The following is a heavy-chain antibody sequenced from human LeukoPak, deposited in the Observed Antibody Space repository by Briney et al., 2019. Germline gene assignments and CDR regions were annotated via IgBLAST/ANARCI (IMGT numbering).Heavy chain of an antibody. J-gene: IGHJ5*02. V-gene: IGHV1-2*02. CDR2: INPNSGGT. Sequence: GASVKVSCKASGYTFTGYYVHWVRQAPGQGLEWMGWINPNSGGTNYAQKFQGRVTMTRDTSISTAYMELSRLRSDDTAVYYCATTSSDVLRYFDWLRHDYNWFDPWGQGTLVTVSS. D-gene: IGHD3-9*01. CDR3: ATTSSDVLRYFDWLRHDYNWFDP. CDR1: GYTFTGYY.